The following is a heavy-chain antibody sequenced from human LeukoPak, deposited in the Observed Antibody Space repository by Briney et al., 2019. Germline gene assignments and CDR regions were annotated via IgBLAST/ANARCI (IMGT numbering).Heavy chain of an antibody. CDR3: ARGLDYYYDSSAVDY. D-gene: IGHD3-22*01. CDR2: INHSGST. V-gene: IGHV4-34*01. Sequence: SETPSLTCAVYGGSFSGYYWSWIRQPPGKGLEWIGEINHSGSTNYNPSLKSRVTISVDTSKNQFSLKLSSVTAADTAVYYCARGLDYYYDSSAVDYWGQGTLVTVSS. J-gene: IGHJ4*02. CDR1: GGSFSGYY.